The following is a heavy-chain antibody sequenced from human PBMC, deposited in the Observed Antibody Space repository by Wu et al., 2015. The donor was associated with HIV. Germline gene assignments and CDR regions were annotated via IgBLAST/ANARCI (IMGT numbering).Heavy chain of an antibody. D-gene: IGHD3-16*02. CDR1: GGTFSSYA. V-gene: IGHV1-69*15. J-gene: IGHJ5*02. CDR2: IIPIFGTA. CDR3: AREQLRLGELSLFYWFDP. Sequence: QVQLVQSGAEVKKPGSSVKVSCKASGGTFSSYAISWVRQAPGQGLEWMGRIIPIFGTANYAQKFQGRVTITADESTSTAYMELSSLRSEDTAVYYCAREQLRLGELSLFYWFDPWGQGTWSPSPQ.